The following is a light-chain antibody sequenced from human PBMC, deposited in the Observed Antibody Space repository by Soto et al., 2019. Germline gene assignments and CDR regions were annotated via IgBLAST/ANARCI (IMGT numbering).Light chain of an antibody. CDR1: QDISNH. J-gene: IGKJ3*01. CDR2: DAS. CDR3: QKHAGVPL. V-gene: IGKV1-33*01. Sequence: DIQLTQSPSSLSASVGDRVTITCQASQDISNHLNWYQQKPGKAPNLLIYDASDLETGVPSRFSGGGSGTFFSFTINSLQPEDIATYYCQKHAGVPLFGPGTKVEI.